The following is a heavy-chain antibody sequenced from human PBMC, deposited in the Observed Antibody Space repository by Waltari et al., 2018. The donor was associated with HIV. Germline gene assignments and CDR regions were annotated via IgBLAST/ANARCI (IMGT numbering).Heavy chain of an antibody. J-gene: IGHJ6*02. D-gene: IGHD3-3*01. Sequence: QVQLVQSGAEVKKPGASVKVSCKASGYTFTGYYMHWVRQAPGQGLEWMGWIIPHSGGTNYAQRFQGRVTMTRDTSISTAYMGLSRLRSDDTAVYYCARDYYDFWSGPRYYYYGMDVWGQGTTVTVSS. V-gene: IGHV1-2*02. CDR2: IIPHSGGT. CDR1: GYTFTGYY. CDR3: ARDYYDFWSGPRYYYYGMDV.